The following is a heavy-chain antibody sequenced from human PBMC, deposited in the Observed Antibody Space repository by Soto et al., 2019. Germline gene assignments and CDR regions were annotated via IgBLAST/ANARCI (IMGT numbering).Heavy chain of an antibody. CDR3: ARGSGIVALPGELEDVKYDY. V-gene: IGHV4-34*01. Sequence: QVQLQQRGAGLVKPSETLSLSCAVYGQSFSGHSWAWIRQPPGKVLEGMGEINESGSTYYNPSLNSQVTISTDTSKTLFSLKLSSVGAADTAAYFCARGSGIVALPGELEDVKYDYWGQGTLVNVSS. CDR2: INESGST. CDR1: GQSFSGHS. D-gene: IGHD1-1*01. J-gene: IGHJ4*02.